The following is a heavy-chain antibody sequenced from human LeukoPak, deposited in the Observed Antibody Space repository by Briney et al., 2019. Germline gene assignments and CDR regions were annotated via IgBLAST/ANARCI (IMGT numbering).Heavy chain of an antibody. CDR2: IRHDESEI. V-gene: IGHV3-7*01. Sequence: GGSLRLSCAASGFTFTNYWMSWVRQPPGKGLEWVANIRHDESEIYYVDSVKGRFTISRDNAKDSLFLQMNSLRAEDTAVYYCTRISVVSTFRSPKYYFDYWGQGTLVTVSS. CDR1: GFTFTNYW. CDR3: TRISVVSTFRSPKYYFDY. D-gene: IGHD2/OR15-2a*01. J-gene: IGHJ4*02.